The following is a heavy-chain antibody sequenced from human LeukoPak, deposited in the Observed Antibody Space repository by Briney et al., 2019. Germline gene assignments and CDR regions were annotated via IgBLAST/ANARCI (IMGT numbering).Heavy chain of an antibody. CDR3: ARGRDSGYDFDY. CDR2: ISNSSGTI. CDR1: GFTFSSYT. Sequence: PGGSLRLSCAASGFTFSSYTMNWVRQAPGKGLEWVSYISNSSGTIYYTDSLKGRFTISRDNAKNSLYLQMNSLRAEDTAVYYCARGRDSGYDFDYWGQGTLVTVSS. D-gene: IGHD5-12*01. V-gene: IGHV3-48*01. J-gene: IGHJ4*02.